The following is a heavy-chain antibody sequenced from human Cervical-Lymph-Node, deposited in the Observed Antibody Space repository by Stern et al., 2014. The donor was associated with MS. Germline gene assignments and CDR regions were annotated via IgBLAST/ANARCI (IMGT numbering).Heavy chain of an antibody. Sequence: VQLVQSGSEVKKPGSSVKVSCKPSGDTFSSYALSWVRQAPGPGLEWVGGLIPFFGATRYAQKFQGRVTITPEESTGTAFMELSNLTSDDTAVYYCALRRSYYVYWGQGTLITVSS. V-gene: IGHV1-69*01. D-gene: IGHD4-11*01. CDR2: LIPFFGAT. CDR3: ALRRSYYVY. CDR1: GDTFSSYA. J-gene: IGHJ4*02.